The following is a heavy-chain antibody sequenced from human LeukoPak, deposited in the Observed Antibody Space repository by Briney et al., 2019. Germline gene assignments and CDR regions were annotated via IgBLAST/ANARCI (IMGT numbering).Heavy chain of an antibody. CDR3: ARHGASYSSGLYT. J-gene: IGHJ1*01. Sequence: SETLSLTCTVSGGSISSYYWSWIRQPPGKGLEWIGYIYYSGSTNYNPSLKSRVTISVDTSKNQFSLKLSSVTAADTAVYYCARHGASYSSGLYTWGQGTLVTVSS. CDR2: IYYSGST. CDR1: GGSISSYY. V-gene: IGHV4-59*08. D-gene: IGHD6-19*01.